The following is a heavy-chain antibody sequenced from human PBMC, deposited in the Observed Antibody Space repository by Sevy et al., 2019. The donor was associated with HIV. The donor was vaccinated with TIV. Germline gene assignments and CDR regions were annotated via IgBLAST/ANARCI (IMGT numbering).Heavy chain of an antibody. J-gene: IGHJ4*02. CDR1: GFTFSSYS. V-gene: IGHV3-48*01. D-gene: IGHD3-10*01. CDR3: ARDMGGSYTPLDY. Sequence: GGYLRLSCAASGFTFSSYSMNWVRQAPEKGLEWISFVSGNSGAIKYADSVKGRFTISRDNAKNSLYLQMNSLRVDVTAVYYCARDMGGSYTPLDYWGQGTLVTVSS. CDR2: VSGNSGAI.